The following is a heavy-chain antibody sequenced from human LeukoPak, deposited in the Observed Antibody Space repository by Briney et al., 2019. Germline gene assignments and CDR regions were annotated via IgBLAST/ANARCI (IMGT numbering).Heavy chain of an antibody. V-gene: IGHV1-18*01. J-gene: IGHJ4*02. D-gene: IGHD4-17*01. Sequence: ASVKASCKASGYTFTSYGISWVRQAPGQGLEWMGWISAYNGNTNYAQKFQGRVTMTRDTSISTAYMELSRLRSDDTAVYYCARATTVTTLDYWGQGTLVTVSS. CDR2: ISAYNGNT. CDR1: GYTFTSYG. CDR3: ARATTVTTLDY.